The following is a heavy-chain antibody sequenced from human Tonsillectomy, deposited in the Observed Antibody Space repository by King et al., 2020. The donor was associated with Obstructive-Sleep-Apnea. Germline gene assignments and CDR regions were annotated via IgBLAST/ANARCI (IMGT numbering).Heavy chain of an antibody. J-gene: IGHJ3*02. V-gene: IGHV3-9*01. CDR1: GFTFDSHA. Sequence: VQLVESGGGLVQPGRSLRLSCAAPGFTFDSHAMHWVRQVPGKGLEWVSGISWDSGTIGYADSVKGRFSLSRDNAKNSLYLQVNSLKTEDTALYYCVRRFNAFDIWGQGTMATVSS. CDR3: VRRFNAFDI. CDR2: ISWDSGTI.